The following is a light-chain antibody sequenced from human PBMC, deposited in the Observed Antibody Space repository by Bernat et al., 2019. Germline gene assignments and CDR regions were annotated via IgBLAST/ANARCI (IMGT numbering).Light chain of an antibody. Sequence: SYELTQPPSVSVSPGQTASITCSGDKLGDKYACWYQQKPGQPPVLVIHQDSKRPSGIPERFSGSNSGNTATLTISGTQAMDEADYYCQAWDSSTYVFGTGTKVTVL. J-gene: IGLJ1*01. CDR2: QDS. CDR1: KLGDKY. CDR3: QAWDSSTYV. V-gene: IGLV3-1*01.